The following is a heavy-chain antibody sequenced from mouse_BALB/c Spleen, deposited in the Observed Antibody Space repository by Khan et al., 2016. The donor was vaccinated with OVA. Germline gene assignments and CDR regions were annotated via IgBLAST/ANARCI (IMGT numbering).Heavy chain of an antibody. V-gene: IGHV9-3-1*01. CDR3: ARAGYNGTMDF. CDR1: GFTFTNYG. D-gene: IGHD2-14*01. Sequence: QIQLVQSGPELKKPGETVQISCKASGFTFTNYGMNWVRQAPGKGLKWMGWINTYTGEPTFTDDFKGRFAFSLETSASPAYLQINSLKNEDTATYFCARAGYNGTMDFWGQGTSVTVSS. J-gene: IGHJ4*01. CDR2: INTYTGEP.